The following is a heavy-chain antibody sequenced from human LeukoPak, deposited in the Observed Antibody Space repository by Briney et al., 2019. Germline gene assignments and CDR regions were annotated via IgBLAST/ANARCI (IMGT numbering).Heavy chain of an antibody. J-gene: IGHJ5*02. CDR2: IIPIFGTA. CDR1: GGTFGSYA. D-gene: IGHD2-2*01. Sequence: SVKVSCKASGGTFGSYAISWVRQAPGQGLEWMGGIIPIFGTANYAQKFQGRVTITADESTSTAYMELSSLRSEDTAVYYCARDLGYCSSTSCCSYTWFDPWGQGTLVTVSS. CDR3: ARDLGYCSSTSCCSYTWFDP. V-gene: IGHV1-69*13.